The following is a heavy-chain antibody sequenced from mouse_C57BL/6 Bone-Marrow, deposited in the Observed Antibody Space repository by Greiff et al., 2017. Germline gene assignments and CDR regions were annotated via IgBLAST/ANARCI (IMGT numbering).Heavy chain of an antibody. CDR2: ISSGGSYT. J-gene: IGHJ2*01. Sequence: EVMLVESGGDLVKPGGSLKLSCAASGFTFSSYGMSWVRQTPDKRLEWVATISSGGSYTYYPDSVKGRFTISRDNAKNTLYLQMSSLKSEDTAMYYCARPPTYWGQGTTLTVSS. V-gene: IGHV5-6*01. D-gene: IGHD2-10*01. CDR1: GFTFSSYG. CDR3: ARPPTY.